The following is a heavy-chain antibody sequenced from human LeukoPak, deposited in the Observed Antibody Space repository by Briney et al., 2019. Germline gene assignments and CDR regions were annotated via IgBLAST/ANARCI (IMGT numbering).Heavy chain of an antibody. CDR1: GYTFTSYY. D-gene: IGHD3-9*01. CDR3: ARDPAPDILTYGMDV. Sequence: ASVKVSCKASGYTFTSYYMHWVRQAPGQGLEWMGIINPSGGSTSYAQKFQGRVTMTRDTSTSTVYMELSSLRSEDTAVYYCARDPAPDILTYGMDVWGQGTTVTVSS. CDR2: INPSGGST. J-gene: IGHJ6*02. V-gene: IGHV1-46*01.